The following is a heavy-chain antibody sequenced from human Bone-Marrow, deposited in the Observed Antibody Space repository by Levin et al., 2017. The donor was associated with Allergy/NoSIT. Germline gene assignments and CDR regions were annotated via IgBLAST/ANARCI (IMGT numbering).Heavy chain of an antibody. D-gene: IGHD3-16*01. Sequence: QSGGSLRLSCGASGFTFSSYWMHWVRQAPGKGLVWVSRINSDGSSTSYADSVKGRVTISRDNAKNTLYLQMNSLRAEDTAVYYCAKGGGKVFDYWGQGILVTVSS. J-gene: IGHJ4*02. CDR2: INSDGSST. V-gene: IGHV3-74*01. CDR1: GFTFSSYW. CDR3: AKGGGKVFDY.